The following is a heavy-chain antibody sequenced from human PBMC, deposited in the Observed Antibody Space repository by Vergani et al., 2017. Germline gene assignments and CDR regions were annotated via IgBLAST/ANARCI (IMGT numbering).Heavy chain of an antibody. D-gene: IGHD1-1*01. CDR1: GFPFSDYG. Sequence: QVQLVESGGGEVQPGRSLRLSCSAAGFPFSDYGVHWVRQAPGKGLEWVSVISYDGNKQNYADSVKGRFTISRDNSKNTLYLEMNALRAEDTAVYYCARDFLTRVTTLDYYYIGVWGKGTTVTVSS. J-gene: IGHJ6*03. V-gene: IGHV3-30*03. CDR2: ISYDGNKQ. CDR3: ARDFLTRVTTLDYYYIGV.